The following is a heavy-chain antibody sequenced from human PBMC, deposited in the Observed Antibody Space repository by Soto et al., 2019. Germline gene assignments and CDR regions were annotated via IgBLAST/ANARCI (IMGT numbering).Heavy chain of an antibody. Sequence: EVQLVESGGGLVQPGGSLRLSCAASGFTFSSYSMNWVRQAPGKGLEWVSYISSSSSTIYYADSVKGRFTISRDNAKNSLYLQMNRLRAEDTAVYYCARAGDNSSSWYSHFDYWGQGTLVTVSS. CDR1: GFTFSSYS. J-gene: IGHJ4*02. CDR3: ARAGDNSSSWYSHFDY. V-gene: IGHV3-48*01. CDR2: ISSSSSTI. D-gene: IGHD6-13*01.